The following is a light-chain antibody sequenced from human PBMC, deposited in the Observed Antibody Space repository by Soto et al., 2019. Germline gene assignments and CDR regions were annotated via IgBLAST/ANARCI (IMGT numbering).Light chain of an antibody. Sequence: EIVMTQSPATLSVSPGERATLSCRASQSISSSLAWYQHKPGQAPRLLISGASTRATGVPARFSGSGSGTEFTLTISSLQSEDFAVYYCQQYSDWPHPFGQGTKLEIK. CDR3: QQYSDWPHP. J-gene: IGKJ2*01. CDR2: GAS. CDR1: QSISSS. V-gene: IGKV3-15*01.